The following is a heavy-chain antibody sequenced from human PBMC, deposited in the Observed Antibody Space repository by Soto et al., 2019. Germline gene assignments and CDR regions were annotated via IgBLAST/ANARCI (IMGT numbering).Heavy chain of an antibody. J-gene: IGHJ4*02. Sequence: GSLRLSCAASGFTFNNYAMTWVRQAPGKGLEWVSAISDSGSATYYADSVRGRFTISRDNSKNTLHLQMNSLRAEDTAVYFCARFPWFGLSVFDYLGQGTLVTVSS. CDR1: GFTFNNYA. CDR3: ARFPWFGLSVFDY. CDR2: ISDSGSAT. D-gene: IGHD3-10*01. V-gene: IGHV3-23*01.